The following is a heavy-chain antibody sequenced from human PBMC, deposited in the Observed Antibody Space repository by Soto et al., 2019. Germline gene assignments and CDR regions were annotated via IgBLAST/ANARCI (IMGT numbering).Heavy chain of an antibody. D-gene: IGHD3-3*01. V-gene: IGHV4-31*03. J-gene: IGHJ6*04. CDR1: GDSVDQRNYY. Sequence: ASETLSLTCSVSGDSVDQRNYYWTWIRQRPGKGLEWLGNIYYNGITFYNSSLKSRLTISIDTSKNQFSLKVISVTAADTAMYFCARDKGYHEFWSASHFYYGREVWGKGIKVTLAS. CDR3: ARDKGYHEFWSASHFYYGREV. CDR2: IYYNGIT.